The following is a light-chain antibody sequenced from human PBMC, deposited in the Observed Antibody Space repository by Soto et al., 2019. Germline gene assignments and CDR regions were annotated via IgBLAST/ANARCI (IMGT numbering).Light chain of an antibody. CDR1: QSIDTH. J-gene: IGKJ1*01. V-gene: IGKV1-39*01. CDR2: EAS. CDR3: HQTYSPPDT. Sequence: DIRRTQSPSSLSTSVGDRVTITCRARQSIDTHLNWYQQHPGKAPNALIYEASNLQSGVPSRFSGSGSGTDFTLTISGLQPEDSSTCCCHQTYSPPDTFGQGTNVEIK.